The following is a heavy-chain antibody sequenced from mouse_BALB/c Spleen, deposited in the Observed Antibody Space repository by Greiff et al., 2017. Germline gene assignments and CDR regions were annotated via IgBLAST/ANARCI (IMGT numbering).Heavy chain of an antibody. Sequence: EVMLVESGGGLVKPGGSLKLSCAASGFTFSSYAMSWVRQTPEKRLEWVASISSGGSTYYPDSVKGRFTISRDNARNILYLQMSSLRSEDTAMYYCARLLRLSFDYWGQGTTLTVSS. CDR3: ARLLRLSFDY. CDR2: ISSGGST. D-gene: IGHD1-1*01. CDR1: GFTFSSYA. J-gene: IGHJ2*01. V-gene: IGHV5-6-5*01.